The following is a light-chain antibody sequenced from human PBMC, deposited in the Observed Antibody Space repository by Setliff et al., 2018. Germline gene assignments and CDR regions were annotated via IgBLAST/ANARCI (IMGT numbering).Light chain of an antibody. CDR1: SSDIDYNH. CDR3: SAYASSETLV. J-gene: IGLJ2*01. CDR2: DVS. V-gene: IGLV2-14*03. Sequence: QSALAQPPSASGSPGQSVIISCTGTSSDIDYNHVSWYQQYPGKGPKLIIYDVSNRPSGVSDRFSGSKSGNTASLTISGLQAEDEADYYCSAYASSETLVFGGGTKVTVL.